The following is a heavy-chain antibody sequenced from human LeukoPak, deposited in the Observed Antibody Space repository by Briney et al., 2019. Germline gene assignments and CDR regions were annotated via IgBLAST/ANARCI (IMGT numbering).Heavy chain of an antibody. CDR3: ARGIKVGDFWSGYYYSDYYYYGMDV. CDR2: INSDGSST. D-gene: IGHD3-3*01. CDR1: GFTFSSYW. J-gene: IGHJ6*02. Sequence: PGGSLRLSCAASGFTFSSYWMHWVRQAPGKGLVWVSRINSDGSSTSYVDSVKGRFTISRDNAKNTLYLQMNSLRAEDTAVYYCARGIKVGDFWSGYYYSDYYYYGMDVWGQGTTVTVSS. V-gene: IGHV3-74*01.